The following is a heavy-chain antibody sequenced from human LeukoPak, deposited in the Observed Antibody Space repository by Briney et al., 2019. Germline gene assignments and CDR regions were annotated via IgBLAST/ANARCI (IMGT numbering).Heavy chain of an antibody. V-gene: IGHV4-4*07. CDR2: IYTSGST. D-gene: IGHD4-17*01. Sequence: NPSETLSLTCTVSGGSISSYYWSWIRQPAGKGLEWIGRIYTSGSTNYNPSLKSRVTMSVDTSKNQFSLKLSSVTAADTAVYYCARHLDYGDHQGAFDIWGQGTMVTVSS. J-gene: IGHJ3*02. CDR3: ARHLDYGDHQGAFDI. CDR1: GGSISSYY.